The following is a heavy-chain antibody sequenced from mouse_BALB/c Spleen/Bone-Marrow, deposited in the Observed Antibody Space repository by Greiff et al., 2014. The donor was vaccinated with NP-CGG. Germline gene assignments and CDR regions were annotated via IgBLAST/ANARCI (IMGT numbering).Heavy chain of an antibody. CDR3: VSHGGAFDD. Sequence: VQLVESGPGLVAPSRYLSITCTISGFSLTSYGVHWVRQPPGKGLEWLAVIWTDGSSTYNSAVKSRLSISKDNSKSQVFLKMNGLQTDDTAMYYCVSHGGAFDDWGQGTSVTVSS. CDR2: IWTDGSS. V-gene: IGHV2-6-1*01. J-gene: IGHJ4*01. CDR1: GFSLTSYG. D-gene: IGHD3-1*01.